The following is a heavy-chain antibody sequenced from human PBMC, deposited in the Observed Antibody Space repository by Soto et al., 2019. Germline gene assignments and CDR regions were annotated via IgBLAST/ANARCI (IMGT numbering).Heavy chain of an antibody. CDR3: ARDAGGPADY. V-gene: IGHV4-59*01. CDR1: VESISIYY. CDR2: MYYSGST. D-gene: IGHD2-15*01. Sequence: QVQLQESGPGLVKPSETLSLTCTVSVESISIYYWSWIRQPPGKGLEWIGYMYYSGSTNYNPSLKSRVTISVDTSKNQFSLKLSSVTAADTAMYYCARDAGGPADYWGQGTLVTVSS. J-gene: IGHJ4*02.